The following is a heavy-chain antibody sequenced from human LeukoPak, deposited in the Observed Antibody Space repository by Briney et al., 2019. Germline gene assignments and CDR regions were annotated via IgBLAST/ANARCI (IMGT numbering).Heavy chain of an antibody. CDR3: AREIDSGDWFFDY. V-gene: IGHV3-21*01. D-gene: IGHD2-21*02. Sequence: GGSLRLSCAASGFTFSSYSMNWVRQAPGKGLEWVSSISSSSSYIYYADSMKGRFTISRDNAKNSLYLQRNSLRAEDTAVYYCAREIDSGDWFFDYGGQGTLVTVSS. CDR1: GFTFSSYS. J-gene: IGHJ4*02. CDR2: ISSSSSYI.